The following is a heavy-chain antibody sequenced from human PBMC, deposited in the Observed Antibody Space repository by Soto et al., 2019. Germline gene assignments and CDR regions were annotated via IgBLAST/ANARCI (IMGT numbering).Heavy chain of an antibody. V-gene: IGHV4-39*01. CDR1: GGSISSSSYY. CDR2: IYYSGST. Sequence: QLQLQESGPGLVKPSETLSLTCTVSGGSISSSSYYWGWIRQPPGKALEWIGSIYYSGSTYYNPYLKSRVTISVDTSKTQFSLKLSSVTAADTAVYYCARRGYSSSWTFDYWGQGTLVTVSS. D-gene: IGHD6-13*01. J-gene: IGHJ4*02. CDR3: ARRGYSSSWTFDY.